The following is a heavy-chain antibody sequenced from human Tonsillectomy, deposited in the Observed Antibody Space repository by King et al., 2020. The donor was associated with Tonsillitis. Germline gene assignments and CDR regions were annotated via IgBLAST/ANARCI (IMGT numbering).Heavy chain of an antibody. CDR1: GYTFTSYG. D-gene: IGHD3-10*01. CDR2: ISAYNGNT. CDR3: ARLVVRGVIGPTIDY. Sequence: QLVQSGAEVKKPGASVKVSCKASGYTFTSYGISWVRQAPGQGLEWMGWISAYNGNTNYAQKRQGRVTMTTDTSTSPAYMELRSLRSDDTAVYYCARLVVRGVIGPTIDYWGQGTLVTVSS. J-gene: IGHJ4*02. V-gene: IGHV1-18*01.